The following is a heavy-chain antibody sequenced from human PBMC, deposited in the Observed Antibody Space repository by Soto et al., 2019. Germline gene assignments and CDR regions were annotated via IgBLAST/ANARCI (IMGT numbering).Heavy chain of an antibody. CDR2: IIPIIGVT. Sequence: QVQLVQSGAEVKRPGSSVKVSCESSGDTFNSYVISWVRQAPGQGLEWMGGIIPIIGVTHYAQKFQGGVTISALSSTATAYMELTNLGFEDTALYYCARESLGAKGADHWGQGTLVTVSS. V-gene: IGHV1-69*17. D-gene: IGHD3-16*01. J-gene: IGHJ4*02. CDR3: ARESLGAKGADH. CDR1: GDTFNSYV.